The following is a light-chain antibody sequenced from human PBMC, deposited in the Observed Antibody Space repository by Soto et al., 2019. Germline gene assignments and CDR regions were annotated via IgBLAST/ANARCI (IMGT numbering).Light chain of an antibody. V-gene: IGKV2-28*01. CDR2: LGS. Sequence: ESVMTQSPLSLSVTPGEPASISCRSSQSLLHSNGYNYLDWYLQKPGQSPQLLIYLGSFRAAGVHDRFSGSGSGPDFTLKISRVEAADVGVYYCMQALQTPSFGGGTKVEIK. CDR3: MQALQTPS. J-gene: IGKJ4*01. CDR1: QSLLHSNGYNY.